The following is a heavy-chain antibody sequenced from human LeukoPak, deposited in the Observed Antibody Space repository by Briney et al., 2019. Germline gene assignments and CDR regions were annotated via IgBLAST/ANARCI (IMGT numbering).Heavy chain of an antibody. CDR3: AKDLRPQLVLPWYYGMDV. V-gene: IGHV3-23*01. CDR2: ISGSGGST. CDR1: GFTFSRYA. J-gene: IGHJ6*02. Sequence: PGGPLRLSCVASGFTFSRYAMSWVRQAPGKGLEWVSAISGSGGSTYYADSVKGRFTISRDNSKNTLYLQMNSLRAEDTAVYYCAKDLRPQLVLPWYYGMDVWGQGTTVTVSS. D-gene: IGHD6-13*01.